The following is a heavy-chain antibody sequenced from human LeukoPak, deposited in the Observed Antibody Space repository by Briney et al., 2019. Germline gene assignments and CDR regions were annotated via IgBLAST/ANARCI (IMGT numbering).Heavy chain of an antibody. CDR1: GGSISSGGYY. D-gene: IGHD6-6*01. CDR2: IYHSGST. CDR3: AREEGVGSSSNFDY. J-gene: IGHJ4*02. V-gene: IGHV4-30-2*01. Sequence: SETLSLTCTVSGGSISSGGYYWSWIRQPPGKGLEWLGYIYHSGSTYYNPSLKSRVTISVDRSKNQFSLKLSSVTAADTAVYYCAREEGVGSSSNFDYWGQGTLVTVSS.